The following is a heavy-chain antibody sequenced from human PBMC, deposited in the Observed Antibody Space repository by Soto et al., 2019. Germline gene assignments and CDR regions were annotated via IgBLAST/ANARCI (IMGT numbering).Heavy chain of an antibody. CDR2: ISGSGGTT. D-gene: IGHD6-19*01. J-gene: IGHJ4*02. CDR3: AKTPRQWLVYVDY. Sequence: EVQLLESGGGLVQPGGSLRLSCVASGFTFSNYVMSWVRQAPGKGLEWVSGISGSGGTTYYADSVKGRFTVSRDNSKDTLNLQMNSLRAEDTAVYYCAKTPRQWLVYVDYWGQGTLVTVSS. V-gene: IGHV3-23*01. CDR1: GFTFSNYV.